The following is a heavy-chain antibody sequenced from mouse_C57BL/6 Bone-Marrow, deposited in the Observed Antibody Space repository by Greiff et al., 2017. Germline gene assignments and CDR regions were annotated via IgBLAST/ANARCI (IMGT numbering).Heavy chain of an antibody. J-gene: IGHJ2*01. CDR1: GYTFTSYW. Sequence: VQLQQPGAELVMPGASVKLSCKASGYTFTSYWMHWVKQRPGQGLEWIGEIDPSDSYTNYNQKFKGKSTLTVDKSSSTAYMQRSSLTSEDSAVYYCAREDLVRYYFDYWGQGTTLTVSS. CDR3: AREDLVRYYFDY. CDR2: IDPSDSYT. D-gene: IGHD1-1*01. V-gene: IGHV1-69*01.